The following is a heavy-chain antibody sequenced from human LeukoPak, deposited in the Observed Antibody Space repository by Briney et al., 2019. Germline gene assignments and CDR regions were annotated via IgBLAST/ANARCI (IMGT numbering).Heavy chain of an antibody. V-gene: IGHV4-59*11. D-gene: IGHD4-17*01. J-gene: IGHJ3*02. CDR3: ARDLVTVTKGFDI. CDR1: DDSFSSHY. CDR2: ISYIGST. Sequence: SDTLSLTCAVSDDSFSSHYWTWIRQPPGKGLEWIGYISYIGSTNYNPSPKSRVTISIDTSKNEFSLRLTSVTAADTAVYYCARDLVTVTKGFDIWGQGTMATVSS.